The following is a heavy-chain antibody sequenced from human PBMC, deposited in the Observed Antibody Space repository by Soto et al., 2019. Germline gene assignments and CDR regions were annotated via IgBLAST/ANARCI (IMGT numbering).Heavy chain of an antibody. CDR1: GFTFSSYS. Sequence: GGSLRLSCAASGFTFSSYSMNWVRQAPGKGLEWVSYISSSSSTIYYADSVKGRFTISRDNAKNSLYLQMNSLRAEDTAVYYCARVGRGILEGAFDIWGQGTMVTVSS. CDR2: ISSSSSTI. CDR3: ARVGRGILEGAFDI. D-gene: IGHD2-15*01. V-gene: IGHV3-48*01. J-gene: IGHJ3*02.